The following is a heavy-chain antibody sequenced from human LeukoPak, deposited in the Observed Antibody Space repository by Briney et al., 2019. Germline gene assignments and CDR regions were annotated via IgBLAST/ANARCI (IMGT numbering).Heavy chain of an antibody. Sequence: ASVKVSCKASGYTFTSYGISWVRQAPGQGLEWMGWISAYNGYTSYARNFQGRVTMTTDASTTTAYMELRSLRSDDTAVYYCVREVTMVRGVITFYHYNGMDVWGQGTAVTVSS. CDR2: ISAYNGYT. CDR3: VREVTMVRGVITFYHYNGMDV. V-gene: IGHV1-18*01. J-gene: IGHJ6*02. D-gene: IGHD3-10*01. CDR1: GYTFTSYG.